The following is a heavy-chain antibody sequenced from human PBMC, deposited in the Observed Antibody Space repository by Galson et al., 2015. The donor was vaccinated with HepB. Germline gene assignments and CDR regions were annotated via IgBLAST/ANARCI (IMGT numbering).Heavy chain of an antibody. V-gene: IGHV3-48*04. J-gene: IGHJ4*02. D-gene: IGHD5-12*01. CDR1: GFTFSSYS. CDR3: ARIGYSGYDHLDY. Sequence: SLRLSCAASGFTFSSYSMNWVRQAPGKGLEWVSYISSSSSTIYYADSVKGRFTISRDYAKNSLYLQMNSLRAEDTAVYYCARIGYSGYDHLDYWGQGTLVTVSS. CDR2: ISSSSSTI.